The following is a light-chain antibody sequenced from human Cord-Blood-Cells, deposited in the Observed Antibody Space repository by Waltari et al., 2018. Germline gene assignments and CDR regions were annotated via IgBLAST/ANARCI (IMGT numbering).Light chain of an antibody. CDR1: SSDVGGYNY. CDR3: SSYTSSSTLEGV. Sequence: QSALTQPASVSGSTGQSITISCTGTSSDVGGYNYVSWYQQHPGKAPKLMIYDVSNRPSGVSNRFSGSKSGNTASLTISGLQAEDEADYYCSSYTSSSTLEGVFGGGTKLTVL. V-gene: IGLV2-14*01. CDR2: DVS. J-gene: IGLJ3*02.